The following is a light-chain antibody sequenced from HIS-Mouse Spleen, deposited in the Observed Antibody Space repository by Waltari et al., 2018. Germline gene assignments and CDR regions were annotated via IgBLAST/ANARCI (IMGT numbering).Light chain of an antibody. Sequence: QPVLTQSSSASASLGSSVKLTCTLSSGHSSYIIAWHQQQPGKAPRYLMKLEGSGSYNKARGLPDRFAGSSSGADRYLTISNLHSEDEADYYCETWDSNTLVFGGGTKLTVL. J-gene: IGLJ3*02. V-gene: IGLV4-60*03. CDR3: ETWDSNTLV. CDR1: SGHSSYI. CDR2: LEGSGSY.